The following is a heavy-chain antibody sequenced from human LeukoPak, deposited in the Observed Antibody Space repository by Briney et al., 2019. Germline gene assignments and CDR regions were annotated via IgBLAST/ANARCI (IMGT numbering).Heavy chain of an antibody. V-gene: IGHV1-18*01. CDR1: GYTFTSYG. CDR2: ISAYNGNT. J-gene: IGHJ6*03. D-gene: IGHD1-26*01. CDR3: SRLAATGFSYCYYYMDV. Sequence: GASVKVSCKASGYTFTSYGISWVRQAPGQGLEWMGWISAYNGNTNYAPTLQGSVTMTTDTSTSTGYMELRSLRSDDTAVYYCSRLAATGFSYCYYYMDVWGKGTTVTVSS.